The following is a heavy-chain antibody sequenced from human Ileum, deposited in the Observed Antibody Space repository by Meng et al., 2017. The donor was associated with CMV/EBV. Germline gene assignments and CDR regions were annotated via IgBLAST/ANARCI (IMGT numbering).Heavy chain of an antibody. Sequence: GGSLRLSCAASGFTFSSYGIHWVRQAPAKGLEWVAFIRYDGSNKYYADSVKGRFTISRDNSNNTLYLQMNSLRAEDTGVYYFAKDVGAGTTLYFDYWGQGTLVTVSS. V-gene: IGHV3-30*02. D-gene: IGHD1-1*01. J-gene: IGHJ4*02. CDR2: IRYDGSNK. CDR3: AKDVGAGTTLYFDY. CDR1: GFTFSSYG.